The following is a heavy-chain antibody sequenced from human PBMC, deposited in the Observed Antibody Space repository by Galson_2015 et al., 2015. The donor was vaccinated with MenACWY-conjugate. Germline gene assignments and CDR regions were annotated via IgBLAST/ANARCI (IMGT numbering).Heavy chain of an antibody. J-gene: IGHJ4*02. CDR1: GYTFTSYG. CDR2: ISAYNGNT. V-gene: IGHV1-18*04. CDR3: ARFSKYRGSGSYDY. Sequence: SVKVSCKASGYTFTSYGIGWVRQAPGQGLEWTGWISAYNGNTNYAQKLQGRVTMTTDTSTSTAYMELRSLRSDDTAVYYCARFSKYRGSGSYDYWGQGTLVTVSS. D-gene: IGHD3-10*01.